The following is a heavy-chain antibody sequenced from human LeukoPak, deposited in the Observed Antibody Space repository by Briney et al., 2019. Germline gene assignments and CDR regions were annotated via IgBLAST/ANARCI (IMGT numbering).Heavy chain of an antibody. Sequence: SETLSLTCTASGGSISSSSYYWGWIRQPPGKGLEWIGYIYYSGSTNYNPSLKSRVTISVDTSKNQFSLKLSSVTAADTAVYYCARDSIEANDYYYYMDVWGKGTTVTVSS. CDR3: ARDSIEANDYYYYMDV. D-gene: IGHD3-22*01. V-gene: IGHV4-61*01. CDR2: IYYSGST. J-gene: IGHJ6*03. CDR1: GGSISSSSYY.